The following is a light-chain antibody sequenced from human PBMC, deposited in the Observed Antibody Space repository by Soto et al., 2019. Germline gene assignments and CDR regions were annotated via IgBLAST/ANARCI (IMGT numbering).Light chain of an antibody. J-gene: IGKJ4*02. CDR1: QSINSW. V-gene: IGKV1D-12*01. CDR3: QQASGFPLT. Sequence: DIQMTQSPSSVSASVGDRVTITCRASQSINSWLAWYQQKPGKAPKLLIYTASNLESGVPSRFSGSGSGTDFRLTISSLQPEDFATYYCQQASGFPLTFGGGTRVEI. CDR2: TAS.